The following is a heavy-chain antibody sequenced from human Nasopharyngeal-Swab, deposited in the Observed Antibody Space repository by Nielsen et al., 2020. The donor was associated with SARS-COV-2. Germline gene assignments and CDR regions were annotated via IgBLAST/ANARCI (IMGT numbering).Heavy chain of an antibody. CDR2: IFSNDEK. CDR3: ARMVGDSSSWYEVRYYFDY. V-gene: IGHV2-26*01. D-gene: IGHD6-13*01. CDR1: GFSLSNARMG. J-gene: IGHJ4*02. Sequence: SGPTLVKPTETLTLTCTVSGFSLSNARMGVSWIRQPPGQALEWLAHIFSNDEKSYSTSLKSRLTISKDTSKSQVVLTMTNMDPVDTATYYCARMVGDSSSWYEVRYYFDYWGQGTLVTVSS.